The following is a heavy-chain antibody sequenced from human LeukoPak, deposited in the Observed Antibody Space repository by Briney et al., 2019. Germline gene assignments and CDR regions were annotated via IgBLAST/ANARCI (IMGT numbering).Heavy chain of an antibody. Sequence: SETLSLTCTASGGSTSSYYWSWIRQPPGKGLEWIGYIYYSGSTNYNPSLKSRVTITVDSSKNQFSLKLSSVTAADTAVYYCAREVAVAGFDYWDQGTLVTVSS. CDR2: IYYSGST. V-gene: IGHV4-59*01. CDR3: AREVAVAGFDY. J-gene: IGHJ4*02. D-gene: IGHD6-19*01. CDR1: GGSTSSYY.